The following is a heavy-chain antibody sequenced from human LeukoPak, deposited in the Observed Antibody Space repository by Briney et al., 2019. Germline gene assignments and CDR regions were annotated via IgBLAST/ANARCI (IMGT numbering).Heavy chain of an antibody. D-gene: IGHD6-13*01. V-gene: IGHV4-59*01. CDR1: GGSFSDYD. CDR3: ARISSSNWYNERGAFDV. CDR2: IYDSGST. J-gene: IGHJ3*01. Sequence: SETLSLTCAVYGGSFSDYDWSWIRQPPGKGLEWIGYIYDSGSTNYNPSLKSRVTISVDTSKNQFSLKLRSVTAADTAVYYCARISSSNWYNERGAFDVWGQGTMVTVSS.